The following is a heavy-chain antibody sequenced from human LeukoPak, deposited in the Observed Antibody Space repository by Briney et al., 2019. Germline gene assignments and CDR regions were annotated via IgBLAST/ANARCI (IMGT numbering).Heavy chain of an antibody. CDR3: AKDFWSGYYPGHYFDY. CDR1: GFTFRNYG. CDR2: ISPRGGGT. J-gene: IGHJ4*02. Sequence: GGTLRLSCAASGFTFRNYGMNWVRQAPGKGLEWLSGISPRGGGTYYADSVKGRFTISRDNAKNTLFLQINSLRAEDTAVYYCAKDFWSGYYPGHYFDYWGQGTLVTVSS. V-gene: IGHV3-23*01. D-gene: IGHD3-3*01.